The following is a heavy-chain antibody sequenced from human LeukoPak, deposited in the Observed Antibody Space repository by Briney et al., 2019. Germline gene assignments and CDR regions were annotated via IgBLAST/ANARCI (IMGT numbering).Heavy chain of an antibody. J-gene: IGHJ4*02. CDR3: ARDSTVTTGVLGY. D-gene: IGHD4-11*01. V-gene: IGHV1-69*04. Sequence: GSSVKVSCKASGGTFSSYAISWVRQAPGQGLEWMGRIIPILGIANYAQKFQGRVTITADKSTSTAYMELSSLRSEDTAVYYCARDSTVTTGVLGYWGQGTLVTVSS. CDR1: GGTFSSYA. CDR2: IIPILGIA.